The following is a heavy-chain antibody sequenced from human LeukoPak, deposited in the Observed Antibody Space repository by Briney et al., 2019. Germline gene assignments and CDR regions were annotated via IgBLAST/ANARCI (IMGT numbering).Heavy chain of an antibody. CDR3: ARAIGAPGDYYYYMDV. Sequence: SETLSLTCTLSGGSISSSSYYWGWIRQPPGKGLEWIGSIYYSGSTYYNPSLKSRVTISVDTSKNQFSLKLSSVTAADTAVYYCARAIGAPGDYYYYMDVWGKGTTVTVSS. D-gene: IGHD1-26*01. J-gene: IGHJ6*03. V-gene: IGHV4-39*07. CDR1: GGSISSSSYY. CDR2: IYYSGST.